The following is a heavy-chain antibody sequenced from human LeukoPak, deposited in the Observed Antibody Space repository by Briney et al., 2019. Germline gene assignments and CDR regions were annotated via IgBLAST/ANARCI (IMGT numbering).Heavy chain of an antibody. J-gene: IGHJ6*02. V-gene: IGHV4-39*01. CDR3: ARGFPVVPAATRPLYYYGMDV. D-gene: IGHD2-2*01. Sequence: SETLSLTCTVSGGSISSSSYYWGWIRQPPGKGLEWIGSIYYSGSTYYNPSLKSRVTISVDTSKNQFSLKLSSVTAADTAVYYCARGFPVVPAATRPLYYYGMDVWGQGTTVTVSS. CDR2: IYYSGST. CDR1: GGSISSSSYY.